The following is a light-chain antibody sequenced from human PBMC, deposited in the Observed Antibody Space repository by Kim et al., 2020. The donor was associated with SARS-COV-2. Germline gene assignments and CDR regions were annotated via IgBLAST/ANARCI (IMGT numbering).Light chain of an antibody. CDR1: SSNIGSNT. J-gene: IGLJ3*02. CDR2: TDD. CDR3: ATWDDSLDVWM. Sequence: GQRVTISCSGSSSNIGSNTVNWYQQFPETAPQLLIDTDDRRPSGVSDRVSCSKSGTSASLAISALRSEDEADYYCATWDDSLDVWMFGGGTQLTVL. V-gene: IGLV1-44*01.